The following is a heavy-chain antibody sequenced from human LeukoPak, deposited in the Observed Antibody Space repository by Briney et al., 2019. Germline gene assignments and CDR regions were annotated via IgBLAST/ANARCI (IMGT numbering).Heavy chain of an antibody. J-gene: IGHJ4*02. CDR1: GGSISSYY. Sequence: PSETLSLTCTVSGGSISSYYWSWIRQPPGKGLEWIGYIYYSGSTNYNPSLKSRVTISVDTSKNQFSLKLSSVTAADTAVYYCASHYDSGGYPHFDYWDQGTLVTVSS. CDR2: IYYSGST. D-gene: IGHD3-22*01. CDR3: ASHYDSGGYPHFDY. V-gene: IGHV4-59*01.